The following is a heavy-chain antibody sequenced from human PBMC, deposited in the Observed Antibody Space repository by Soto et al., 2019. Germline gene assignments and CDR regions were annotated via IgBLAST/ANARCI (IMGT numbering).Heavy chain of an antibody. J-gene: IGHJ1*01. CDR3: AKGSSGWYGYFQY. V-gene: IGHV3-30*18. D-gene: IGHD6-19*01. CDR2: ISYDGSNT. CDR1: GFTFSSYG. Sequence: GGSLRLSCAASGFTFSSYGMHWVRQAPGKGLEWVAVISYDGSNTYYADSVKGRFTISRDNSKNTLYLQMNSLRAEDTAVYYCAKGSSGWYGYFQYWGQGTLVTVSS.